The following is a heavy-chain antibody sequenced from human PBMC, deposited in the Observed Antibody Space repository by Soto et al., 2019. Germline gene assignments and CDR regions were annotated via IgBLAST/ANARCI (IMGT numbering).Heavy chain of an antibody. CDR2: ISYSEST. D-gene: IGHD4-4*01. V-gene: IGHV4-30-4*01. J-gene: IGHJ4*02. CDR3: DRGMTTVTILDY. CDR1: GGSISSGDYY. Sequence: SQTLSLTCTVSGGSISSGDYYWSWIRQPPGKGLEWIGYISYSESTYYNPSLKSRLTISVDTSKNQFSLKLSSVTAADTAVYYCDRGMTTVTILDYWGKGTLVTVFS.